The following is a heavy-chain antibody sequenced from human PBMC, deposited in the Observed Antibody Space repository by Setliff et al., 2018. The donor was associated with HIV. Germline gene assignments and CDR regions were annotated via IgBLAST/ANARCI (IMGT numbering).Heavy chain of an antibody. CDR1: GGSISSSSHY. V-gene: IGHV4-39*01. CDR3: ARLGRGIAVAGPRIDY. Sequence: PSETLSLTCTVSGGSISSSSHYWGWIRQSPGKGLEWIGSIYYSGSTYYNSSLKSRVTIFVDTSMNRLSLKLRSVTAAATAVYYCARLGRGIAVAGPRIDYWGRGTLVTVSS. CDR2: IYYSGST. J-gene: IGHJ4*02. D-gene: IGHD6-19*01.